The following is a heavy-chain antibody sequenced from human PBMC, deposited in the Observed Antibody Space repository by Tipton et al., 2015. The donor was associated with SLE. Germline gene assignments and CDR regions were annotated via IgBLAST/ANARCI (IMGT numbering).Heavy chain of an antibody. Sequence: TLSLTCTVSGGSISGSTYYWGWIRQPPGEGLEWIGTMYYSGSTYYNPSLKSRVTISVDTSKNQFSLRLSSVTAADTAVYYCARLEGGDYADFWGQGTLVTVSS. CDR1: GGSISGSTYY. J-gene: IGHJ4*02. CDR2: MYYSGST. D-gene: IGHD4-17*01. V-gene: IGHV4-39*01. CDR3: ARLEGGDYADF.